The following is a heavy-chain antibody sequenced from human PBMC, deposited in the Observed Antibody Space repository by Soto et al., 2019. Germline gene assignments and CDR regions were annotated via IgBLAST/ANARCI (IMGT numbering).Heavy chain of an antibody. CDR2: IYYSGST. D-gene: IGHD2-21*01. J-gene: IGHJ4*02. Sequence: SETLSLTCTVPGGSISSSSYYWGWIRQPPGKGLEWIGSIYYSGSTNYNPSLKSRVTMSVDTSKKQFSLKLNSVTAADTAVYYCARIGWVDRSYYFDYWGQGNLVTVSS. V-gene: IGHV4-39*07. CDR3: ARIGWVDRSYYFDY. CDR1: GGSISSSSYY.